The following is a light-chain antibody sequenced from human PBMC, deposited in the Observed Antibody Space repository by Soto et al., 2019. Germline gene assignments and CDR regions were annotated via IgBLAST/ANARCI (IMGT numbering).Light chain of an antibody. Sequence: EIVLTQSPGTLSLSPGERATLSGRASQSVSSSYLAWYQQKPGQAPRLLIYGASSRATGIPYRFSGSGSGTDFTLTISRLEPEDFAVYYCQQYGSSQAFGQGTKVEIK. CDR2: GAS. V-gene: IGKV3-20*01. CDR1: QSVSSSY. CDR3: QQYGSSQA. J-gene: IGKJ1*01.